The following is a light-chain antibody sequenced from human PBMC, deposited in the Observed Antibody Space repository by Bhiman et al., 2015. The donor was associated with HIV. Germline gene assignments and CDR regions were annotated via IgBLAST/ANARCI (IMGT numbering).Light chain of an antibody. V-gene: IGLV1-51*01. CDR2: DNN. J-gene: IGLJ3*02. CDR3: GTWDSSLSAEV. Sequence: ELTQPPSVSVYPGQTASITCSGSSSNIGNNYVSWYQQLPGTAPKLLIYDNNKRPSGIPDRFSGSKSGTSATLGITGLQTGDEADYYCGTWDSSLSAEVFGGGTKLTVL. CDR1: SSNIGNNY.